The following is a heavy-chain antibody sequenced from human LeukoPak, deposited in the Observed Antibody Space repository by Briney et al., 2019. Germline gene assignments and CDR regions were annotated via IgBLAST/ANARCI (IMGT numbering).Heavy chain of an antibody. CDR3: AREASERSGDFDY. V-gene: IGHV4-61*09. D-gene: IGHD1-26*01. Sequence: SETLSLTCTVSGVSISSSNSYWGWIRQPGGKGLEWIGHIYTSGSTNYNPSLKSRVTMSVDTSKNQFSLKLSSVPAADTAVYYCAREASERSGDFDYWGQGTLVTVSS. CDR2: IYTSGST. CDR1: GVSISSSNSY. J-gene: IGHJ4*02.